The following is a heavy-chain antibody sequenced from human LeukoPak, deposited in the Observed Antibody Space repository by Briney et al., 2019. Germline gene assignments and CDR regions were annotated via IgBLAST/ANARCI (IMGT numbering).Heavy chain of an antibody. V-gene: IGHV3-7*01. Sequence: GGSLRLSCAASGFTFSSHWMSWVRQAPGRGLQWVASIRPEGSGEYYLDSVKGRFTISRDNTKNSLYLQMKSLRAEDTAVYYCARDGYYYDSSGYPGAFDIWGQGTMVTVSS. CDR3: ARDGYYYDSSGYPGAFDI. CDR1: GFTFSSHW. CDR2: IRPEGSGE. J-gene: IGHJ3*02. D-gene: IGHD3-22*01.